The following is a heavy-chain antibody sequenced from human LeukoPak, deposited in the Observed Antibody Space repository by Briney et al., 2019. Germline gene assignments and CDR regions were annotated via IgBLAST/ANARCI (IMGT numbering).Heavy chain of an antibody. J-gene: IGHJ2*01. CDR1: GGTFSSYA. Sequence: SVKVSRKASGGTFSSYAISWVRQAPGQGLEWMGGIIPIFGTANYAQKFQGRVTITADESTSTAYMELSSLRSEDTAVYYCARDYYDSSGYPYWYFDLWGRGTLVTVSS. CDR3: ARDYYDSSGYPYWYFDL. CDR2: IIPIFGTA. V-gene: IGHV1-69*13. D-gene: IGHD3-22*01.